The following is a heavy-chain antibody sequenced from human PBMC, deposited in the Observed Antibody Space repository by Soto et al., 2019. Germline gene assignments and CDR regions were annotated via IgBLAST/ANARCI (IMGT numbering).Heavy chain of an antibody. D-gene: IGHD1-20*01. CDR3: ARDSSGISQGRDDAFDI. Sequence: QVQLVESGGGVVQPGRSLRLSCAASGFTFSSYGMHWVRQAPGKGLEWVAVIWYDGSNKYYADSVKGRFTISRDNSKNTLYLQMTSLRAEDTAVYYCARDSSGISQGRDDAFDIWGQGTMVTVSS. CDR1: GFTFSSYG. J-gene: IGHJ3*02. V-gene: IGHV3-33*01. CDR2: IWYDGSNK.